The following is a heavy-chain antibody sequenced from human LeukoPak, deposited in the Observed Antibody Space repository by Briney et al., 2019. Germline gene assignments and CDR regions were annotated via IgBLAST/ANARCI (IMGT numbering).Heavy chain of an antibody. CDR3: VRGVGVSRFNYLDP. CDR1: GFTFSSYG. V-gene: IGHV3-33*01. Sequence: GGSLRLSCAASGFTFSSYGMHWVRQAPGKGLEWVAVIWYDASNKYYVDSVKGRFTISRDNSKNTLYLQMNSLRDDDTAVYYCVRGVGVSRFNYLDPWGQGTLVIVSS. J-gene: IGHJ5*02. D-gene: IGHD1-7*01. CDR2: IWYDASNK.